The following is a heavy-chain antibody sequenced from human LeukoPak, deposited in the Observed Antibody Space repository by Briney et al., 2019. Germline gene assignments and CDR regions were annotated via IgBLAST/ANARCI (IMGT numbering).Heavy chain of an antibody. CDR1: GFSKYI. Sequence: GGSVRLSCVASGFSKYIMSWVRQAPGKGLEWVSSLTASGANTYYADSVKGRFTISRDNSKNTLYLQMNSLRAEDAAVYYCARETVGATSSFDYWGQGTLVTVSS. V-gene: IGHV3-23*01. D-gene: IGHD1-26*01. CDR2: LTASGANT. CDR3: ARETVGATSSFDY. J-gene: IGHJ4*02.